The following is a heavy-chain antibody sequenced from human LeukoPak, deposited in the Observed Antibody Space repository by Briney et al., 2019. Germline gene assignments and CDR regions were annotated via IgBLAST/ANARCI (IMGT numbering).Heavy chain of an antibody. CDR3: AKDPSRPAYYYYGMDV. Sequence: GGSLRLSCAASGFIFSSEAMSWVRQAPGKGLEWVSAISVSGGSTYYADSVKGRFTISRDNSKNSLYLQMNSLRAEDTAVYYCAKDPSRPAYYYYGMDVWGQGTTVTVSS. V-gene: IGHV3-23*01. CDR2: ISVSGGST. J-gene: IGHJ6*02. CDR1: GFIFSSEA.